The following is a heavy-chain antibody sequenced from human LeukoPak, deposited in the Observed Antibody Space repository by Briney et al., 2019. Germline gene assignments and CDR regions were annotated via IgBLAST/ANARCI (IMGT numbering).Heavy chain of an antibody. CDR3: AKGRVGATATYFDY. D-gene: IGHD1-26*01. V-gene: IGHV3-23*01. J-gene: IGHJ4*02. CDR2: ISGSGGST. CDR1: GFTFSSYA. Sequence: PGGSLRLSCAASGFTFSSYAMSWVRQAPGKGLEWVSAISGSGGSTYFADSVKGRFTISRDNSKNTLYLQMNSLRAEDTAVYYCAKGRVGATATYFDYWGQGTLVTVSS.